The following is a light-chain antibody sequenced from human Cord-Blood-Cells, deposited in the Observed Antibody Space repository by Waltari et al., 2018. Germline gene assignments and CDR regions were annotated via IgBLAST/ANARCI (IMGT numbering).Light chain of an antibody. CDR3: QQSYSTPYT. CDR2: AAS. V-gene: IGKV1-39*01. J-gene: IGKJ2*01. Sequence: DIQMTQSPSSLSASVGDRVPITCRASQSISSYLNCYQQKPGKAPKLLIYAASSLQSGVPSRFSGSGSETDFTLTISSLQPEDFATYYCQQSYSTPYTFGQGTKLEIK. CDR1: QSISSY.